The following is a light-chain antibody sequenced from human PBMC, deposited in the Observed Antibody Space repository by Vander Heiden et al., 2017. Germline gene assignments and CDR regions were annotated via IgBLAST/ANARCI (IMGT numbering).Light chain of an antibody. CDR1: QGLAGA. J-gene: IGKJ2*01. Sequence: INLTNSPSSLSASAGDRAFITCRASQGLAGALAWYQQKPGKPPKLLIYHASSLERGVPSRFSGSGSAIDFTLTISSLQPEDFATYYCQQYNTYPLTFGQGTRLEI. CDR3: QQYNTYPLT. V-gene: IGKV1-13*02. CDR2: HAS.